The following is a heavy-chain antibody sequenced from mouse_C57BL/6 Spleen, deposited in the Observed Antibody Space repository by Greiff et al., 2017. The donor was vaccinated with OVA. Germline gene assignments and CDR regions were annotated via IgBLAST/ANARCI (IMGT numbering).Heavy chain of an antibody. D-gene: IGHD2-12*01. CDR1: GFTFSGSY. Sequence: EVHLVESEAGLVQPGTSMKLSCTASGFTFSGSYMAWVSQGPGKGLEWVGNINSDGSSTYYLDSLKGRFILTGDNAKNTEYLQMSSLTSEDTAAYYCARHASYSAWFADWGQGTLVTVSA. CDR2: INSDGSST. V-gene: IGHV5-16*01. CDR3: ARHASYSAWFAD. J-gene: IGHJ3*01.